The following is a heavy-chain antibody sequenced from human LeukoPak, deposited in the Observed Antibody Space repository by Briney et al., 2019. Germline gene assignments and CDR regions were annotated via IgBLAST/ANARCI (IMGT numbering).Heavy chain of an antibody. V-gene: IGHV1-18*01. J-gene: IGHJ4*02. D-gene: IGHD3-10*01. CDR1: GYTYTSCG. CDR3: ARDDRITMVRALDY. CDR2: ISAYNGNT. Sequence: ASVKVSCKASGYTYTSCGISWVRQAPGQGLEWMGWISAYNGNTNYAQKLQGRVTMTTDTSTSTAYMELRSLRSDDTAVYYCARDDRITMVRALDYWGQGTQVTVSS.